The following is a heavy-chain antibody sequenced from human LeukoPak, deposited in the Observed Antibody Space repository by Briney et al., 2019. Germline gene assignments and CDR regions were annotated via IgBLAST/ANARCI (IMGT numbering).Heavy chain of an antibody. V-gene: IGHV4-59*01. J-gene: IGHJ4*02. CDR1: GGSISSFY. CDR3: ARSYDFWSGYTFDY. D-gene: IGHD3-3*01. CDR2: IYYRGSP. Sequence: PSETLSLTCTVSGGSISSFYWSWIRQPPGKRLEWIGYIYYRGSPNYNPSLKSRVTISVDTSKNQFSLKLSSVTAADTAVYYCARSYDFWSGYTFDYWGQGTLVTVSS.